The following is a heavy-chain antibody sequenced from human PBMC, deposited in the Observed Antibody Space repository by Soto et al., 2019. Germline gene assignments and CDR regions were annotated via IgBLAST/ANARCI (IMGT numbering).Heavy chain of an antibody. J-gene: IGHJ4*02. CDR2: STSSGSKT. D-gene: IGHD2-21*01. Sequence: PGGSLRLSCVASVFTFRNNAMNWVRQAPGKGMEWTSDSTSSGSKTHYADSVKSRFTISRDNVEDTLFLQRNNVRGDETAVYFCARGRLDDCVVGSWDFASGGQGVLVPVS. CDR1: VFTFRNNA. V-gene: IGHV3-23*01. CDR3: ARGRLDDCVVGSWDFAS.